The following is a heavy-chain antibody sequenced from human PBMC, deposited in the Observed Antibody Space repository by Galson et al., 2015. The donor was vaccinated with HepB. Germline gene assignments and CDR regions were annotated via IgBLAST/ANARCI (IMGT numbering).Heavy chain of an antibody. D-gene: IGHD3-16*01. CDR2: FDGNGYST. V-gene: IGHV3-23*01. Sequence: SLRLSCAASGFTFSNYVMSWVRQAPGKGLEWVSGFDGNGYSTYYADSVKGRFTISRDNSKNTLYLQMNSLRVEDTAVYYCVKDPVPYRALYLDYWGQGILVTVSS. CDR3: VKDPVPYRALYLDY. CDR1: GFTFSNYV. J-gene: IGHJ4*02.